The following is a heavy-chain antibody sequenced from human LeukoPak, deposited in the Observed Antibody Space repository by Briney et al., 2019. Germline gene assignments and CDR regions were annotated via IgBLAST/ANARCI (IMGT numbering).Heavy chain of an antibody. V-gene: IGHV4-39*07. CDR2: IYYSGST. J-gene: IGHJ4*02. Sequence: SETLSLTCTVSGGSISSSSYYWGWIRQPPGKGLEWIGSIYYSGSTHYNPSLESRLTISVDTSKNQFSLNLTSVTAADTAVYYCARVNWGYYSPFDYWGQGTRVTVSS. CDR1: GGSISSSSYY. CDR3: ARVNWGYYSPFDY. D-gene: IGHD3-22*01.